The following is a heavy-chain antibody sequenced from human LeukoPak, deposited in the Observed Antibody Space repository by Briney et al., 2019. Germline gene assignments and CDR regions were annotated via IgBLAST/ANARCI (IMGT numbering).Heavy chain of an antibody. D-gene: IGHD3-22*01. Sequence: PSETLSLTCTVSGGSISSGGYYWSWIRQHPGKGLEWIGYIYYSGSTNYNPSLKSRVTISVDTSKNQFSLKLSSVTAADTAVYYCASGYDSSGYYLVYWGQGTLVTVSS. CDR3: ASGYDSSGYYLVY. CDR1: GGSISSGGYY. CDR2: IYYSGST. J-gene: IGHJ4*02. V-gene: IGHV4-31*03.